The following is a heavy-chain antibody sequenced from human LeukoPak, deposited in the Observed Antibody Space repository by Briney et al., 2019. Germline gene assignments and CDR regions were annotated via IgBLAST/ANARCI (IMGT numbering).Heavy chain of an antibody. CDR1: GFTFSDFW. J-gene: IGHJ4*02. CDR3: TKGRSNHY. Sequence: GSLRLSCAASGFTFSDFWMGWVRQAPGKGLEWVANINQDGSENYYVDSVRGRFTISRDNAKNSLYLQMNSLRAEDTAVYYCTKGRSNHYWGQGTLVTVST. D-gene: IGHD3-10*01. V-gene: IGHV3-7*01. CDR2: INQDGSEN.